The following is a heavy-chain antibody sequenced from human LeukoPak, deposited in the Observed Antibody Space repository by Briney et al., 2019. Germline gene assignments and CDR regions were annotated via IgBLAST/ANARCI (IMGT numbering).Heavy chain of an antibody. D-gene: IGHD5-18*01. J-gene: IGHJ4*02. CDR1: GYSISSGYY. Sequence: PSETLSLTCTVSGYSISSGYYWGWIRQSPGKGLEWIGSIYHSGSTYYNPSLKSRVTISVDTSKNQFSLKLSSVTAADTAVYYCASIRGYSYGSVDYWGQGTLVTVSS. V-gene: IGHV4-38-2*02. CDR3: ASIRGYSYGSVDY. CDR2: IYHSGST.